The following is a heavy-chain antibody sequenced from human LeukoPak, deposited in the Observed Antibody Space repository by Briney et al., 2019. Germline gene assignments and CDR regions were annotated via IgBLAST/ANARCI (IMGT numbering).Heavy chain of an antibody. Sequence: GGSLRLSCAASGFTFSSYWMSWVRQAPGKGLEWVANIKQDGSEKYYADSVKGRFTISRDNAKNSLYLQMNSLRAEDTALYYCAKDMRDFWSGYYIGYWGQGTLVTVSS. CDR1: GFTFSSYW. J-gene: IGHJ4*02. V-gene: IGHV3-7*03. D-gene: IGHD3-3*01. CDR3: AKDMRDFWSGYYIGY. CDR2: IKQDGSEK.